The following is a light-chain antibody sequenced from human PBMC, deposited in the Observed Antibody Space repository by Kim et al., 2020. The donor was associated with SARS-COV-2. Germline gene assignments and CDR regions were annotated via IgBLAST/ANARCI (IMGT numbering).Light chain of an antibody. V-gene: IGLV2-14*01. J-gene: IGLJ3*02. CDR2: DVS. Sequence: QSALTQPASVSGSPGQSITISCTGTSSDVGGYNYVSWYQQHPGKAPKLMIYDVSKRPSGVSNRFSDSKSGNTASLTISGLQAEDEADYYCSSYTSSSTWVFGGGTQLTAL. CDR1: SSDVGGYNY. CDR3: SSYTSSSTWV.